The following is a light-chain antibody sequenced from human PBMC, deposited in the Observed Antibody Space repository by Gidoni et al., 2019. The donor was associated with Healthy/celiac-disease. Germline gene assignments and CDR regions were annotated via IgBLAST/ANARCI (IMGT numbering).Light chain of an antibody. V-gene: IGKV1-33*01. J-gene: IGKJ2*01. CDR1: QDISNY. Sequence: DIQMSLSPSSLSASVGARVTITCQASQDISNYLNWYQQKPGKATKLLIYDASNLETGVPSRSSGSGSGTDFTFTISSLQAEDIATYYWQQYDNLHTFGQGTKLEIK. CDR3: QQYDNLHT. CDR2: DAS.